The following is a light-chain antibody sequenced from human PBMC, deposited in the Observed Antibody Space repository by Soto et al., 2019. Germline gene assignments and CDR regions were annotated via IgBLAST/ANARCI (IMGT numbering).Light chain of an antibody. CDR3: QQYNNLWT. V-gene: IGKV1-5*01. Sequence: DIQMTQSPSTLSASVGDRVTITCRASQTISTWLAWYQQKPGKAPKLLIYEVSSLESGVPSRFSGSGSGTEFTLTISSLQPDDSATYYCQQYNNLWTFGQGTKVEIK. CDR1: QTISTW. CDR2: EVS. J-gene: IGKJ1*01.